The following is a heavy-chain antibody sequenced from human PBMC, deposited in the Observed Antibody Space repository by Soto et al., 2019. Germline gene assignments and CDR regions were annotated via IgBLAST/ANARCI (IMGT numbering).Heavy chain of an antibody. Sequence: GGSLRLSCAASGFTFSSYAMSWVRQAPGKGLEWVSAISGSGGSTYYADSVKGRFTISRDNSENTLYLQMNSLRVEDTAIYYCAKGSVGMDVWGQGTTVTVSS. CDR3: AKGSVGMDV. J-gene: IGHJ6*02. CDR1: GFTFSSYA. CDR2: ISGSGGST. V-gene: IGHV3-23*01.